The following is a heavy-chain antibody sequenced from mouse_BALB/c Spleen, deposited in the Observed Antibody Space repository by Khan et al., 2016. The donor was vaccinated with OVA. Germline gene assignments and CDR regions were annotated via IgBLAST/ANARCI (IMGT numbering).Heavy chain of an antibody. D-gene: IGHD1-1*02. CDR2: IWGGGST. CDR3: DREADYHDNVMDY. CDR1: GFSLTNYG. Sequence: QVELKQSGPGLVAPSQSLSITCTISGFSLTNYGIHWVRQPPGKRLEWLEVIWGGGSTTYNSALKSKLTISKDNSKSQVFLKMNSLQPDDTTMEFCDREADYHDNVMDYWGQGTSVTVSS. V-gene: IGHV2-6-1*01. J-gene: IGHJ4*01.